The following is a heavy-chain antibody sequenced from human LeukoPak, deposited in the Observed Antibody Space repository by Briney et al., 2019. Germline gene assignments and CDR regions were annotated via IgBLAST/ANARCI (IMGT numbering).Heavy chain of an antibody. CDR3: ARSRNGFDY. D-gene: IGHD2-8*01. CDR1: GFTFSSYR. V-gene: IGHV3-7*01. J-gene: IGHJ4*02. CDR2: IKQDGSEK. Sequence: PGGSLRLSCAASGFTFSSYRMSWVRQAPGKGLVWVANIKQDGSEKYYVDSVKGRFTISRDNAKNSLYLQMNSLTAEDTAVYYCARSRNGFDYWGQGTLVTVSS.